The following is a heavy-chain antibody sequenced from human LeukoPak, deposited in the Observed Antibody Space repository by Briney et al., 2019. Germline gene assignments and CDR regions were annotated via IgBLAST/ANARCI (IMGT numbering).Heavy chain of an antibody. V-gene: IGHV3-23*01. CDR3: ARRSRFNNGWTDN. J-gene: IGHJ4*02. Sequence: GGSLRLSCAGSGFTFSSYAMIWVRQAPGKGLEWLSSISGSGSNTYYADSVKGRFSISRDNSKNTLYLLMNSLRAEDTAVYYCARRSRFNNGWTDNWGQGTLVTVSS. D-gene: IGHD6-19*01. CDR2: ISGSGSNT. CDR1: GFTFSSYA.